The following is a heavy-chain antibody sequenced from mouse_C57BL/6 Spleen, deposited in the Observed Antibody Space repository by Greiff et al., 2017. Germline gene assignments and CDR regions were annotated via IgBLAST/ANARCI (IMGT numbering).Heavy chain of an antibody. CDR3: AYDYAY. D-gene: IGHD2-4*01. V-gene: IGHV5-17*01. CDR2: ISSGSSTI. Sequence: EVQGVESGGGLVKPGGSLKLSCAVSGFTFSDYGMHWVRQAPEKGLEWVAYISSGSSTIYYADTVKGRFTISRDNAKNTLFLQMTSLRSEDTAMYYCAYDYAYWGQATLVTVSA. J-gene: IGHJ3*01. CDR1: GFTFSDYG.